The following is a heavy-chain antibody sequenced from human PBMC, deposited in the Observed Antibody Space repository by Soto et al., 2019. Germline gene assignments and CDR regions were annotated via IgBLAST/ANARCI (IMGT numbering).Heavy chain of an antibody. CDR2: LNAGNGYT. J-gene: IGHJ4*02. Sequence: QVQLVQSGAEGKMPGASVKVSCKTSGYTFTGHAMHWVRQAPGRSLDWMGWLNAGNGYTQYSQKLQGRLTITRDTPANTGYMELTGLISEDTAVYYCARGTQRGAYLIDYLGQGTLVTFSS. V-gene: IGHV1-3*01. CDR1: GYTFTGHA. D-gene: IGHD3-16*01. CDR3: ARGTQRGAYLIDY.